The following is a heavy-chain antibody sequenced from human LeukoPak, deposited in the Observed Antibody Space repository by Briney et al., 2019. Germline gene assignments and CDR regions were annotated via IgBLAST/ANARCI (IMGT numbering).Heavy chain of an antibody. CDR2: INDNGDVT. CDR3: AKDRIPVAGRQDIWDY. CDR1: GFTFSSYA. D-gene: IGHD6-19*01. V-gene: IGHV3-23*01. Sequence: GGSLRLSCAASGFTFSSYAMSWVRQAPGKGLEWVSTINDNGDVTYYADSVKGRFTISRDNSKNTLYLQMNSLTDDDSAVYYCAKDRIPVAGRQDIWDYWGQGTLVTVSS. J-gene: IGHJ4*02.